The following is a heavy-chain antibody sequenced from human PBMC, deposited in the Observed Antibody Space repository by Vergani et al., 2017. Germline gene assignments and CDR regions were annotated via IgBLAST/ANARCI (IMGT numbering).Heavy chain of an antibody. CDR3: ASKRGACRAAYCHSYDF. Sequence: QVQLQQSGPGLVKPSETLSLTCTVSGDSVISTDYHWGWIRQPPGKGLEWIGSMAYSGGTTYNPSLESRISISFATPKNPFSLRLTSVTAADTAVYYCASKRGACRAAYCHSYDFWGPGTLVGVSS. CDR1: GDSVISTDYH. J-gene: IGHJ4*02. V-gene: IGHV4-39*01. CDR2: MAYSGGT. D-gene: IGHD2-15*01.